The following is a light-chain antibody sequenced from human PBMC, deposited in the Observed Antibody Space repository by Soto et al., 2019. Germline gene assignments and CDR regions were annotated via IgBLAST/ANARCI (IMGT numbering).Light chain of an antibody. V-gene: IGLV2-23*02. Sequence: QSALTQPASVSRSLGQSITISCTGTSSDVGSYNLVSWYQQHPGKAPKLMIYDVTKRPSGVSDRFSGSRSGNTASLTISGLQAEDESDYYCCSYAASSTYVFGSGTKLTVL. CDR2: DVT. J-gene: IGLJ1*01. CDR3: CSYAASSTYV. CDR1: SSDVGSYNL.